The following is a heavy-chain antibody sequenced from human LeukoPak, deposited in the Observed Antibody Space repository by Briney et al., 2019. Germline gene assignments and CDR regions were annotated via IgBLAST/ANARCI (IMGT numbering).Heavy chain of an antibody. J-gene: IGHJ4*02. CDR1: GFAFSRSG. D-gene: IGHD6-13*01. V-gene: IGHV3-33*01. CDR2: VWYDGSNT. CDR3: ARDPKYSNSWFFDY. Sequence: GGSLRLSCAASGFAFSRSGMHWVRQAPGKGLEWVAVVWYDGSNTHYADSVKGRFTISRDNSNNTLYLQMNSLRAEDTAVYYCARDPKYSNSWFFDYWGQGTLVTVSS.